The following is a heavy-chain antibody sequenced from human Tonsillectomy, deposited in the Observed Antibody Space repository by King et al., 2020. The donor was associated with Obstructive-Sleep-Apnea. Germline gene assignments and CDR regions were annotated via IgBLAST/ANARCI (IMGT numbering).Heavy chain of an antibody. J-gene: IGHJ4*02. Sequence: VQLVESGGGVVQPGRSLRLSCEASGFTFSSYGMHWVRQAPGKGLEWVAVISYDGSNKYYADSVKGRFTISRDNSKNTLYLQMNSLRAEDTAVYYCAKDHVGSSGWYDYWGQGTQVTVSS. CDR3: AKDHVGSSGWYDY. CDR1: GFTFSSYG. D-gene: IGHD6-19*01. V-gene: IGHV3-30*18. CDR2: ISYDGSNK.